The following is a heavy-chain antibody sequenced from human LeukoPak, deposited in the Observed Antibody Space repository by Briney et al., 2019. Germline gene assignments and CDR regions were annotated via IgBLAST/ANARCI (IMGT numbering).Heavy chain of an antibody. CDR3: ATLGYSGYGGYFDY. D-gene: IGHD5-12*01. Sequence: ASVKVSCKVSGYTLTELSMHWVRQAPGKGLEWMGGFDPEDGEAIYAQKFQGRVTMTEDTSTDTAYMELSRLRSEDTAMYYCATLGYSGYGGYFDYWGQGTLVTVSS. CDR2: FDPEDGEA. CDR1: GYTLTELS. V-gene: IGHV1-24*01. J-gene: IGHJ4*02.